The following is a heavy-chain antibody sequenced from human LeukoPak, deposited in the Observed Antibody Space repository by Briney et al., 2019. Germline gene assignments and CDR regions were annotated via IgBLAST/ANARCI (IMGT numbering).Heavy chain of an antibody. CDR1: GGSFSGYY. D-gene: IGHD2-2*01. CDR3: ARGPIVVVPAAMVGYFDL. J-gene: IGHJ2*01. CDR2: INHSRST. Sequence: TSETLSLTCAVYGGSFSGYYWSWIRQPPGKGLEWIGEINHSRSTNYNPSLKSRVTISVDTSKNQFSLKLSSVTAADTAVYYCARGPIVVVPAAMVGYFDLWGRGTLVTVSS. V-gene: IGHV4-34*01.